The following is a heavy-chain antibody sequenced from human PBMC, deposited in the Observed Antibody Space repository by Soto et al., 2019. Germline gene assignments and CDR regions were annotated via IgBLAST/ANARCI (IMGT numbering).Heavy chain of an antibody. J-gene: IGHJ4*02. CDR3: ATVLNRDYYDGRGYRFTLDY. V-gene: IGHV1-24*01. Sequence: KGLEWMGGINAEDGETIYAQKLQGRVTMTEDTSTDTAYMELSSLRSEDTAVYYCATVLNRDYYDGRGYRFTLDYRGQGTLVTVSS. D-gene: IGHD3-22*01. CDR2: INAEDGET.